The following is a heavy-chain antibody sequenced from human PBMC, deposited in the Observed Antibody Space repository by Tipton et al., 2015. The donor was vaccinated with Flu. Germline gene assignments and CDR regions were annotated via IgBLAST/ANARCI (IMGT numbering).Heavy chain of an antibody. CDR1: GGSISSGSYY. Sequence: TLSLTCTVSGGSISSGSYYWSWIRQPAGKGLEWIGRIYTSGSTNYNPSLKSRVTISVDTSKNQFSLKLSSVTAADTAVYFCAREAAPTPGAGYQYESWGQGKLVTVSS. CDR3: AREAAPTPGAGYQYES. D-gene: IGHD3-10*01. V-gene: IGHV4-61*02. J-gene: IGHJ5*02. CDR2: IYTSGST.